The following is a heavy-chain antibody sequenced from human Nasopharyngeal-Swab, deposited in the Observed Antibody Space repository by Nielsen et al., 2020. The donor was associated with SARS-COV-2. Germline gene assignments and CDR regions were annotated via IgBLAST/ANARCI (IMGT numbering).Heavy chain of an antibody. Sequence: LRLSCAISGDSVSSNSAAWNWIRQSPSRGLEWLGRTYYRSKWYNDYAVSVKSRITINPDTSKNQFSLQLNSVTPEDTAVYYCARDGWWGTGGYFDYWGQGTLVTVSS. CDR2: TYYRSKWYN. V-gene: IGHV6-1*01. J-gene: IGHJ4*02. CDR3: ARDGWWGTGGYFDY. CDR1: GDSVSSNSAA. D-gene: IGHD2-8*02.